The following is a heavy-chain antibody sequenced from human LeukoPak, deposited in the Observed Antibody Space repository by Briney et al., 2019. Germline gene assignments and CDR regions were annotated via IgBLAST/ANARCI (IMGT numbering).Heavy chain of an antibody. CDR3: ARDGTSNWLNLVY. D-gene: IGHD1-1*01. V-gene: IGHV1-2*02. CDR2: INPNTGVT. CDR1: GYTFTGYY. Sequence: GASVKVFCKASGYTFTGYYIHWVRQAPGQGLEWMGWINPNTGVTNYPQKFQGRVTLTRDTSISTAYMELRRLTFDDTAVYYCARDGTSNWLNLVYWGQGTLVTVSP. J-gene: IGHJ4*02.